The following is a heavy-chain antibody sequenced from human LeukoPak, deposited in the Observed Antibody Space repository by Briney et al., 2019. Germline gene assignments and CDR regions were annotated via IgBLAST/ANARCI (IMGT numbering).Heavy chain of an antibody. CDR3: ATEPLRLRLGDTSTDY. D-gene: IGHD3-16*01. J-gene: IGHJ4*02. V-gene: IGHV1-18*04. Sequence: ASVKVSCKASAYTFTSYGISWVRQAPGQGLEWMGWISAYNSNTNYAHKFQGRVTMTTDTSTRTAYMELRSLRSDDTAVYYCATEPLRLRLGDTSTDYWGQGTLVTVSS. CDR1: AYTFTSYG. CDR2: ISAYNSNT.